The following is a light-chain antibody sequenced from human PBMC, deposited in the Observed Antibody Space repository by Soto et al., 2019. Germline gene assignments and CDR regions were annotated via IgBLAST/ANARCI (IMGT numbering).Light chain of an antibody. CDR2: GVS. CDR3: GSYAARNNWV. CDR1: SSDVVGYNY. Sequence: QSALTQPPSASGSPGQSVTISCTGTSSDVVGYNYVSWYQQHPGKAPNLMIYGVSKRPTGVSDRFSGSQSGNTASLTVSGLQAEYDADYYCGSYAARNNWVFGGGSKLTLL. J-gene: IGLJ3*02. V-gene: IGLV2-8*01.